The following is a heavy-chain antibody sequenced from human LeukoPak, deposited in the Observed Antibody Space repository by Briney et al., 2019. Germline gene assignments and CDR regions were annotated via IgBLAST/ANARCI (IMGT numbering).Heavy chain of an antibody. CDR1: GGSFSGYY. D-gene: IGHD1-1*01. CDR2: INHSGST. J-gene: IGHJ4*02. V-gene: IGHV4-34*03. Sequence: SSETLSLTCAVYGGSFSGYYWSWIRQPPGKGLEWIGEINHSGSTNYNPSLKSRVTISVDKSKNQFSLKLSSVTAADTAVYYCTTLDFDYWGQGTLVTVSS. CDR3: TTLDFDY.